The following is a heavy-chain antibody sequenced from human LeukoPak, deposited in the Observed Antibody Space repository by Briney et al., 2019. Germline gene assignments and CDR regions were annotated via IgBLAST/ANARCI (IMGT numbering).Heavy chain of an antibody. V-gene: IGHV4-39*01. D-gene: IGHD3-10*01. Sequence: SETLSLTCSVSGDSISTSSYYWGWIRQPPGKGLEWIGTIYYSGSTYYNPSLTSRVTISVDTSKNQFSLKLSSVTAADTAVYYCARGRGMDVWGKGTTVTISS. CDR2: IYYSGST. CDR1: GDSISTSSYY. J-gene: IGHJ6*04. CDR3: ARGRGMDV.